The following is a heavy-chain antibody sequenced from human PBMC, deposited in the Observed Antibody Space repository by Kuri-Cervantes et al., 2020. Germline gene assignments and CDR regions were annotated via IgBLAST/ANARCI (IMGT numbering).Heavy chain of an antibody. J-gene: IGHJ4*02. D-gene: IGHD4-17*01. V-gene: IGHV1-18*01. CDR3: ARVDYGDYVGGDY. CDR1: GYTFSNYG. CDR2: ISGYNGYT. Sequence: ASVKVSCKTSGYTFSNYGISWVRQAPGQGLEWMGWISGYNGYTKYAQKLQGRVTMTTDTSTSTAYMELRSLRSDDTAVYYCARVDYGDYVGGDYWGQGTLVTVSS.